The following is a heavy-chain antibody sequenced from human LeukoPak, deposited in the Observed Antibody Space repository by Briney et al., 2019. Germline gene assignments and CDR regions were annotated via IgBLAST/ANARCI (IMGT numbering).Heavy chain of an antibody. CDR3: ARESYSSGWLNYYGMDV. J-gene: IGHJ6*02. D-gene: IGHD6-19*01. CDR2: IRYDGSNK. V-gene: IGHV3-30*02. Sequence: GGSLRLSCAASGFTFSSYGMHWVRQAPGKGLEWVAFIRYDGSNKYYADSVKGRFTISRDNSKNTLYLQMNSLRAEDTAVYYCARESYSSGWLNYYGMDVWGQGTTVTVSS. CDR1: GFTFSSYG.